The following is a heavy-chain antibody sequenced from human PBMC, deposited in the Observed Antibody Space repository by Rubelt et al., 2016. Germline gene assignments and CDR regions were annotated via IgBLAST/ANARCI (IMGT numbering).Heavy chain of an antibody. CDR3: ARDSKSDFDY. D-gene: IGHD4-11*01. J-gene: IGHJ4*02. CDR1: GFTFSRYW. V-gene: IGHV3-74*01. Sequence: EVQLLESGGGLVQPGGSLRLSCAASGFTFSRYWMHWVRQAPGKGLVWVSRINRDGSSTTYSDSVKGRFSISRDNAKNTLYLQMNSLRVEDTAVYYCARDSKSDFDYWGQGTLVTVSS. CDR2: INRDGSST.